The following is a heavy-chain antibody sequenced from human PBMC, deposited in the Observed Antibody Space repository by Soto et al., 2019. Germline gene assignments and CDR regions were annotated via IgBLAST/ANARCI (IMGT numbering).Heavy chain of an antibody. J-gene: IGHJ6*01. Sequence: GASVKVSCKASGYTFTSYDINWVRQATGQGLEWMGWMNPNSGNTGYAQKFQGRVTMTRNTSISTAYMELSSLRSEDTAVYYCARGRGRPYSSSWYPLNYYGMDVWGQGTTVTVSS. D-gene: IGHD6-13*01. CDR1: GYTFTSYD. V-gene: IGHV1-8*01. CDR3: ARGRGRPYSSSWYPLNYYGMDV. CDR2: MNPNSGNT.